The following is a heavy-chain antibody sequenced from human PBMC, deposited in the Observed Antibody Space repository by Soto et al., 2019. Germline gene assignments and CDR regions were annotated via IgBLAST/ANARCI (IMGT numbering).Heavy chain of an antibody. CDR3: ARDGRNGGYFDY. D-gene: IGHD2-8*01. J-gene: IGHJ4*02. V-gene: IGHV1-18*01. Sequence: ASVKVSCKASGGTFSNYAISWVRQAPGQGLEWMGWISAYNGNTNYAQKLQGRVTMTTDTSTSTAYMELRSLRSDDTAVYYCARDGRNGGYFDYWGQGTLVTVSS. CDR1: GGTFSNYA. CDR2: ISAYNGNT.